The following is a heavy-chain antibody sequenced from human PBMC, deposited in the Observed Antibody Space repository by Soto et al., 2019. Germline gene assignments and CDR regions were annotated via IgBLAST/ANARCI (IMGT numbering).Heavy chain of an antibody. CDR1: GFTFSSYG. J-gene: IGHJ4*02. D-gene: IGHD3-10*01. CDR2: IWYDGSNK. Sequence: QVQLVESGGGVVQPGRSLRLSCAASGFTFSSYGMHWVRQAPGKGLEWVAVIWYDGSNKYYADSVKGRFTISRDNSKNTLYLQMNSLRPEDTAVYSCASGYMVRGVTRWSSFDYWGQGTLVTVSS. CDR3: ASGYMVRGVTRWSSFDY. V-gene: IGHV3-33*01.